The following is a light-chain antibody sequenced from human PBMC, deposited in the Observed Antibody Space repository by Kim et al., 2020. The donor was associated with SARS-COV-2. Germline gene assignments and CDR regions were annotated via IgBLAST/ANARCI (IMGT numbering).Light chain of an antibody. Sequence: PGKYVTISCSGTSTDFTTYNYVSWYQQHPGKAPKLIIYEITKRPSGVPDRFSGSKSGDTASLTVSGLQAEDEADYYCTSHANDNYVFGTGTKVTVL. V-gene: IGLV2-8*01. CDR3: TSHANDNYV. J-gene: IGLJ1*01. CDR2: EIT. CDR1: STDFTTYNY.